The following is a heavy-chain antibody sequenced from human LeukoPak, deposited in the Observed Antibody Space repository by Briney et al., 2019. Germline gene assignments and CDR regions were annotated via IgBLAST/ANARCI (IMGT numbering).Heavy chain of an antibody. J-gene: IGHJ4*02. Sequence: SETLYLTCNVSTDSLRSYYCTWIRQPAGKGLEWIGRIYTSGSTNYNPSLEGRVTMSVDRPKNQFSLRLTSVTAADTAVYYCARETIVGATLDYWGQGTLVTVSS. CDR3: ARETIVGATLDY. D-gene: IGHD1-26*01. V-gene: IGHV4-4*07. CDR2: IYTSGST. CDR1: TDSLRSYY.